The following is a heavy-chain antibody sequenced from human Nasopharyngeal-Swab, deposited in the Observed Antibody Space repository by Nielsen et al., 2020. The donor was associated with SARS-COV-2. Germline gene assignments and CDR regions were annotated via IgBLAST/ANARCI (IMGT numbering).Heavy chain of an antibody. CDR2: IASDGSLYA. D-gene: IGHD3-10*01. J-gene: IGHJ4*02. V-gene: IGHV3-30-3*01. CDR3: ARDLDWAGFGSVDY. Sequence: GGSLRLSCGASGFSFKTTPMHWVRQAPGMGLEWVAVIASDGSLYAQYSDPVKGRFTISRDNAKNSTFLQMNSLRDEDTAVYYCARDLDWAGFGSVDYWGQGALVTVSS. CDR1: GFSFKTTP.